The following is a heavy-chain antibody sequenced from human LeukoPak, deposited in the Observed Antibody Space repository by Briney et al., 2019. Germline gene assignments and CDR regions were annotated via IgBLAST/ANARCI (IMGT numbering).Heavy chain of an antibody. CDR2: IYHSGST. V-gene: IGHV4-38-2*02. CDR3: ARDHSSSWSTNAFDT. Sequence: SETLSLTCAVSGYSISSGYYWGWIRQPPGKGLEGIGSIYHSGSTYYNPSLKSRVTISVDTSKNQFSLKLSSVTAADTAVYYCARDHSSSWSTNAFDTWGQGTMVTVSS. CDR1: GYSISSGYY. D-gene: IGHD6-13*01. J-gene: IGHJ3*02.